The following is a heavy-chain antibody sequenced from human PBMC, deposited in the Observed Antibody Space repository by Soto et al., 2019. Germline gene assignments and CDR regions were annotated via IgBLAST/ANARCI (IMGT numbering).Heavy chain of an antibody. CDR3: ARGGRSWPHFDY. Sequence: SETLSLTCTVSGGSISSYYWSWIRQPPGKGLEWIGYIYYSGSTNYNPSLKSRVTISVDTSKNQFSLKLSSVTAADTAVYYCARGGRSWPHFDYWGQGTLVTVSS. CDR2: IYYSGST. J-gene: IGHJ4*02. CDR1: GGSISSYY. V-gene: IGHV4-59*01. D-gene: IGHD6-13*01.